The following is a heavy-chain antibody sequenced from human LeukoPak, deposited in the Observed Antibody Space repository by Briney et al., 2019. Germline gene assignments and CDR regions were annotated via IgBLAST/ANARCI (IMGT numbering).Heavy chain of an antibody. D-gene: IGHD3-3*01. J-gene: IGHJ6*02. V-gene: IGHV3-21*01. CDR1: GFTFSSYA. Sequence: GSLRLSCAASGFTFSSYAMSWVRQAPGKGLEWVSSISSSSYIYYADSVKGRFTISRDNAKNSLDLQMNSLRAEDTAVYYCARWYDFWSGYDHYYYYYGMDVWGQGTTVTVSS. CDR3: ARWYDFWSGYDHYYYYYGMDV. CDR2: ISSSSYI.